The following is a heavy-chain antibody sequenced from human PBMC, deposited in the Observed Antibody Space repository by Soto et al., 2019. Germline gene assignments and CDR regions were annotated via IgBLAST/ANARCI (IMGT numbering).Heavy chain of an antibody. CDR1: GGSISSGGYY. J-gene: IGHJ4*02. V-gene: IGHV4-31*03. D-gene: IGHD3-10*01. Sequence: QVQLQESGPGLVKPSQTLSLTCTVSGGSISSGGYYWSWIRQHPGKGLEWIGYIYYSGSTYYNPSLKSRVTISVDTSKNQYSLKLSSVTAADTAVYYCARGVTMVRGVIHTPYFDYWGQGTLVTVSS. CDR2: IYYSGST. CDR3: ARGVTMVRGVIHTPYFDY.